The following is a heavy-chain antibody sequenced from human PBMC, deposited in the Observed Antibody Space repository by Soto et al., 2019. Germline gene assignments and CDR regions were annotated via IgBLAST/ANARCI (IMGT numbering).Heavy chain of an antibody. CDR3: ARVQVVPAAGWFDP. V-gene: IGHV4-59*01. CDR1: GGSISSYY. J-gene: IGHJ5*02. Sequence: PSETLSLTCTVSGGSISSYYWIWIRQPPGKGLEWIGYIYYSGSTNYNPSLKSRVTISVDTSKNQFSLKLSSVTAADTAVYYCARVQVVPAAGWFDPWGQGTLVTVSS. CDR2: IYYSGST. D-gene: IGHD2-2*01.